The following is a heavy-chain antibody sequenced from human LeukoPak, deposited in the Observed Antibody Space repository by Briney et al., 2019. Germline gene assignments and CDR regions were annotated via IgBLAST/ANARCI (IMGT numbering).Heavy chain of an antibody. CDR1: GGSFSGYY. CDR2: INHSGST. Sequence: SETLSLTCAVYGGSFSGYYWSWIRQPPGKGLEWIGEINHSGSTNYNPSLKSRVTISVDTSKNQFSLKLSSVTAADTAVYYCARGSSYYDSSGSYFDYWGQGTLVTVSS. D-gene: IGHD3-22*01. CDR3: ARGSSYYDSSGSYFDY. V-gene: IGHV4-34*01. J-gene: IGHJ4*02.